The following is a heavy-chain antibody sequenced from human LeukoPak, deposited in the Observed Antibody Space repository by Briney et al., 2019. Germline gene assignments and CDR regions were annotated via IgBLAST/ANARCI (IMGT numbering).Heavy chain of an antibody. V-gene: IGHV3-23*01. CDR3: AKGGYCSSTSCSLYPFDY. D-gene: IGHD2-2*01. CDR1: GFTFSSYA. J-gene: IGHJ4*02. CDR2: ISGSGGST. Sequence: GGSLRLSCAASGFTFSSYAMSWVRQAPGKGLEWVSAISGSGGSTYYADSVKGRFTISRDNSKNTLYLQMNSLRAEDTAVYYCAKGGYCSSTSCSLYPFDYWGQGTLVTVSS.